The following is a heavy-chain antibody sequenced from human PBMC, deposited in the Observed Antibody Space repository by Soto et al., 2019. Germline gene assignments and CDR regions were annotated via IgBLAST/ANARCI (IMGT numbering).Heavy chain of an antibody. D-gene: IGHD3-16*01. CDR1: RDAFSKYA. V-gene: IGHV1-69*01. CDR2: IIPIFGSR. J-gene: IGHJ6*02. Sequence: QVQLVQSGAEVRKPGSLVKVSCKASRDAFSKYAFNWVRQAPGQGLDWMGWIIPIFGSRNYAEKFQGRVTITADESTSTAYMELRGLRFEDAAVYYCARGETYLGVWGQGTTVNVSS. CDR3: ARGETYLGV.